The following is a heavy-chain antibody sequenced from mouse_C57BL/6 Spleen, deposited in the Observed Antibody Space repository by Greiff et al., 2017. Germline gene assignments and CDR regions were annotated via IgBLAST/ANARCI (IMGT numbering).Heavy chain of an antibody. V-gene: IGHV1-64*01. Sequence: QVQLQQPGAELVKPGASVKLSCKASGYTFTSYWMHWVKQRPGQGLEWIGMIHPNSGSTNYNEKFKSKATLTVDKSSSTAYMQLSSLTSEDSAVYYCARSTLLWYFDVWGTGTTVTVSS. CDR1: GYTFTSYW. CDR2: IHPNSGST. CDR3: ARSTLLWYFDV. J-gene: IGHJ1*03. D-gene: IGHD1-1*01.